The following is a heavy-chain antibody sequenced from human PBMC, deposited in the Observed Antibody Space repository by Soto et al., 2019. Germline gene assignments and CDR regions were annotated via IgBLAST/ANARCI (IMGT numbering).Heavy chain of an antibody. V-gene: IGHV3-30*18. J-gene: IGHJ4*02. CDR2: ISYDGSNK. D-gene: IGHD1-1*01. CDR1: GFTFSSYG. Sequence: GGSLRLSCAASGFTFSSYGMHWVRQAPGKGLEWVAVISYDGSNKYYADSVKGRFTISRDNSKNTLYLQMNSLRAEDTAVYYCAKERRDDNSSHPTDYWGQGTLVTVSS. CDR3: AKERRDDNSSHPTDY.